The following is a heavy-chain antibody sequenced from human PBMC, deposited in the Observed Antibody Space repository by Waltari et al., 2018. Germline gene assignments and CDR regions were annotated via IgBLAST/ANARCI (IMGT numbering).Heavy chain of an antibody. CDR3: ATSPYSSSSPLCY. D-gene: IGHD6-6*01. CDR1: GYRFNSYA. CDR2: INGATGNT. V-gene: IGHV1-3*01. J-gene: IGHJ4*02. Sequence: QVQLVQSGAEVKKPGASVKVSCKASGYRFNSYAMHWVRQAPGQRLEWMGWINGATGNTNYYQKFRCRVTITRDTSASTAYMELSSLRSEDTAVYYCATSPYSSSSPLCYWVQGTLVTVSS.